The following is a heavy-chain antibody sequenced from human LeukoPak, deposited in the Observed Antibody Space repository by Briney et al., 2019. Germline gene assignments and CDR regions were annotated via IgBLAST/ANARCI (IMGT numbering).Heavy chain of an antibody. CDR1: GFTFNSYS. CDR2: ISSSSLSYI. Sequence: GGSLRLSCAASGFTFNSYSMNWVRQAPGQGLEWVSSISSSSLSYIYYADSVKGRFTISRDNAKNSLYLQMNSLRAEDTAVYYCARAPVIVGAKAYALDIWGQGTMVTVSS. V-gene: IGHV3-21*01. J-gene: IGHJ3*02. D-gene: IGHD1-26*01. CDR3: ARAPVIVGAKAYALDI.